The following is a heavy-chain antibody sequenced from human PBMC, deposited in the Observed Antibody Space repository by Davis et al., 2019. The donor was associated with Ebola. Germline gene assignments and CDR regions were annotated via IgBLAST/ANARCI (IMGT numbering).Heavy chain of an antibody. J-gene: IGHJ1*01. CDR1: GFTFSSYG. CDR3: AKDPAYGYYFQH. Sequence: PGGSLRLSCAASGFTFSSYGMHWVRQAPGKGLEWVAIIWYDGSNKYYADSVKGRFTISRDNSKNTLYLQMNSLRAEDTAVYYCAKDPAYGYYFQHWGQGTLVTVSS. V-gene: IGHV3-30*02. D-gene: IGHD4-17*01. CDR2: IWYDGSNK.